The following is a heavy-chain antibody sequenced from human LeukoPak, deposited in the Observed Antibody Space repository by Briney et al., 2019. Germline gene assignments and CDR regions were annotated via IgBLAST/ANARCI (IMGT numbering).Heavy chain of an antibody. CDR1: GFTFSSYA. CDR2: ISGSGGST. CDR3: AKDSLRGSGSYYSRYGMDV. D-gene: IGHD3-10*01. V-gene: IGHV3-23*01. Sequence: GGSLRLSCAASGFTFSSYAMSWVRQAPGKGLEWVSAISGSGGSTYYADSVKGRFTISRDNSKNTLYLQMNSLRAEDTAVYYCAKDSLRGSGSYYSRYGMDVWGQGTTVTVSS. J-gene: IGHJ6*02.